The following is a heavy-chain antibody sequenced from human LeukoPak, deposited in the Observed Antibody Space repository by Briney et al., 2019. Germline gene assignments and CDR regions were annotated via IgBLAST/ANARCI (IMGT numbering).Heavy chain of an antibody. CDR2: IGGRGGST. Sequence: GGSLRLSCAASGFTFSSYGMSWVRQAPGKGLEWVSTIGGRGGSTYYADSVRGRFTISRDNSKNTLYLQMNSLRAEDTAVYYCAKQGRDWLRDYYYYMDVWGKGTTVTISS. CDR3: AKQGRDWLRDYYYYMDV. J-gene: IGHJ6*03. CDR1: GFTFSSYG. D-gene: IGHD3-9*01. V-gene: IGHV3-23*01.